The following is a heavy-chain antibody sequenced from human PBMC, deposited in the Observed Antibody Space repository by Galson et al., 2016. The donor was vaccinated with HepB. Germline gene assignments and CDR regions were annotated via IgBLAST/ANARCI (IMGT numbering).Heavy chain of an antibody. D-gene: IGHD1-1*01. J-gene: IGHJ4*02. V-gene: IGHV3-13*01. CDR1: GFTFHDYD. CDR3: ASGPHWNHAY. Sequence: SLRLSCAISGFTFHDYDMHWVRQGTGESLEWVANMRPAGDKYYPGSVKGRFTVSRESAKNSFYLQMDSLRAGDSGVYYCASGPHWNHAYWGQGTLVTVSS. CDR2: MRPAGDK.